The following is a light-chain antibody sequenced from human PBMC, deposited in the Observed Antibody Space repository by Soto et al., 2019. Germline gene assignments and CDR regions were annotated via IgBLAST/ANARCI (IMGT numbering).Light chain of an antibody. J-gene: IGKJ1*01. CDR1: QSLRSS. CDR3: QQYNNWPQT. Sequence: MTQSPSALSVSLGERATLSCRASQSLRSSLAWYQQKPGQAPRLLIYDASTRATGIPARFSGSGSGTDFTLTISGLQSEDFAVYYCQQYNNWPQTFGQGTKV. CDR2: DAS. V-gene: IGKV3-15*01.